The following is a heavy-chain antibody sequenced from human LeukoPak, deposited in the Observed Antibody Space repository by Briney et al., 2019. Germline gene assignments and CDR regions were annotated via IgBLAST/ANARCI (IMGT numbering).Heavy chain of an antibody. CDR1: GGSFSGYY. D-gene: IGHD6-13*01. J-gene: IGHJ4*02. CDR2: INHSGST. Sequence: SETLSLTCAVYGGSFSGYYWSWIRQPPGKGLEWIGGINHSGSTNYNPSLKSRVAISVDTSKNQFSLKLSSVTAADTAVYYCASGIAAAPENFDYWGQGTLVTVSS. CDR3: ASGIAAAPENFDY. V-gene: IGHV4-34*01.